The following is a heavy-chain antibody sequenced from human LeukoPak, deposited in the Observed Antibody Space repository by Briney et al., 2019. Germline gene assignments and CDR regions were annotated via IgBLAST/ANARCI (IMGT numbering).Heavy chain of an antibody. CDR1: GYTLTELS. CDR2: FDPEDGET. CDR3: AAAGYYYYGMDV. Sequence: GPSVKVSCMVSGYTLTELSMHWERQAPGKGREWMGGFDPEDGETIYAQKFQGRVTMTEDTSTDTAYMELSSLRSEDTAVYYCAAAGYYYYGMDVWGKGTTVTVSS. V-gene: IGHV1-24*01. J-gene: IGHJ6*04.